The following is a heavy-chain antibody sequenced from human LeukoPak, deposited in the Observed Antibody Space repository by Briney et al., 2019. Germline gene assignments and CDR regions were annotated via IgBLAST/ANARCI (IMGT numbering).Heavy chain of an antibody. J-gene: IGHJ4*02. V-gene: IGHV1-69*05. CDR2: IIPLFGTA. D-gene: IGHD3-10*01. CDR3: ARGLDYYGSGSYHANDDY. Sequence: SVKVSCKASGGTFSSYAISWVRQAPGQGLEWMGRIIPLFGTANYAQKFQGRVTITTDESTSTAYMELSSLRSGDTAVYYCARGLDYYGSGSYHANDDYWGQGTLVTVSS. CDR1: GGTFSSYA.